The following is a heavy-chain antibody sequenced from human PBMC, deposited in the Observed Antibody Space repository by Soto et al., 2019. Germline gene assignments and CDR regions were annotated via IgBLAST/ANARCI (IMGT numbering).Heavy chain of an antibody. CDR3: ARTGGDIVVVPAASYAFDI. D-gene: IGHD2-2*01. V-gene: IGHV1-18*01. Sequence: ASVKGACKASGYTFTSYGISWVRQTHGQGLEWMGWISAYNGNTNYAQKLQGRVTMTTDTSTSTAYMELRSLRSDDTAVYYCARTGGDIVVVPAASYAFDIWGQGTMVTVSS. CDR1: GYTFTSYG. J-gene: IGHJ3*02. CDR2: ISAYNGNT.